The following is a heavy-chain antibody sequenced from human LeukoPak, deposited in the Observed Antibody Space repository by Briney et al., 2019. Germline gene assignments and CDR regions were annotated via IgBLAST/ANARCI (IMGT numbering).Heavy chain of an antibody. V-gene: IGHV3-9*01. J-gene: IGHJ4*02. CDR1: GFTLDDYA. Sequence: GGSLRLSCAASGFTLDDYAMHWVRQAPGKGLEWVSGISWNSGSIGYADSVKGRFTISRDNAKNSLYLQMNSLRAEDTALYYCAKGSGSGWYGRDYFDYWGQGTLVTVSS. CDR2: ISWNSGSI. CDR3: AKGSGSGWYGRDYFDY. D-gene: IGHD6-19*01.